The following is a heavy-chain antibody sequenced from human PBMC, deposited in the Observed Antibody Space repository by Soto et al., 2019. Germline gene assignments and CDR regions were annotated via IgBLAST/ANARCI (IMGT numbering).Heavy chain of an antibody. CDR2: ISYDGSNK. CDR1: GFTFSSYA. D-gene: IGHD2-2*02. Sequence: PGGSLRLSCAASGFTFSSYAMHWVRQAPGKGLEWVAVISYDGSNKYYADSVKGRFTISRDNSKNTLYLQMNSLRAEDTAVYYWAREGRYCSSTSCHIVGYYYYGMDVWGQGTTVTVSS. J-gene: IGHJ6*02. CDR3: AREGRYCSSTSCHIVGYYYYGMDV. V-gene: IGHV3-30-3*01.